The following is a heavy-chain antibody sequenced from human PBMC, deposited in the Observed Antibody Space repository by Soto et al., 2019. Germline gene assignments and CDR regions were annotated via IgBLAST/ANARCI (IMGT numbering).Heavy chain of an antibody. Sequence: QVQLVQSGAEVKKPGASVKVSCKASGYTFTSYGISWVRQAPGQGLEWMGWISAYNGNTNYAQKLQGRVTMTIDTSTSTAYMELRSLRSDDTAVYYCARDRRVTGTTGYFDYWGQGTLVTVSS. CDR2: ISAYNGNT. J-gene: IGHJ4*02. CDR1: GYTFTSYG. V-gene: IGHV1-18*01. CDR3: ARDRRVTGTTGYFDY. D-gene: IGHD1-7*01.